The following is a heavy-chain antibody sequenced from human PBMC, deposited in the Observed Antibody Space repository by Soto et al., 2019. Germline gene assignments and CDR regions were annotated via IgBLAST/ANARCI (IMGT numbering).Heavy chain of an antibody. CDR3: ARGRHGSGSYRYYYYYYYMDV. J-gene: IGHJ6*03. V-gene: IGHV4-34*01. CDR2: INHSGST. D-gene: IGHD3-10*01. CDR1: GGSFSGYY. Sequence: SETLYLTCAVYGGSFSGYYWNWIRQPPGKGLEWIGEINHSGSTNYNPSLKSRITISVDTSKNQFSLKLSSVTAADTAVYYCARGRHGSGSYRYYYYYYYMDVWGKGTTVTVSS.